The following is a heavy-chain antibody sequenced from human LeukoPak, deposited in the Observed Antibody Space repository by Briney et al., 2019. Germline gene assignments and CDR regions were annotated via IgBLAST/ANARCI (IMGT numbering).Heavy chain of an antibody. Sequence: PGGSLRLSCAASGXTVSSNYMSWVRQAPGKGLEWVSVIYSGGSTYYADSVKGRFTISSDNSKNTLYLQMNSLRAEDTAVYYCARGTYAGPCGYFDYWGQGTLVTVSS. CDR1: GXTVSSNY. CDR3: ARGTYAGPCGYFDY. J-gene: IGHJ4*02. V-gene: IGHV3-66*01. CDR2: IYSGGST. D-gene: IGHD4-17*01.